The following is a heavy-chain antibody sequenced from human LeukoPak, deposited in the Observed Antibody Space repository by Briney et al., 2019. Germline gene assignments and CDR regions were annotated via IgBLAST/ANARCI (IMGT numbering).Heavy chain of an antibody. Sequence: SETLSLTCTVSGGSISSYYWSWIRQPPGKGLEWIGYIYYSGSTNYNPSLKSRVTISVDTSKNQFSLKLSSVTAADTTVYYCARRSYSSSWYYFDYWGQGTLVTVSS. D-gene: IGHD6-13*01. J-gene: IGHJ4*02. CDR2: IYYSGST. CDR3: ARRSYSSSWYYFDY. V-gene: IGHV4-59*01. CDR1: GGSISSYY.